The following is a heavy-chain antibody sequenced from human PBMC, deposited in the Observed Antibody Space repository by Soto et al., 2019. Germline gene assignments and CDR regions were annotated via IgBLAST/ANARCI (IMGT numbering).Heavy chain of an antibody. V-gene: IGHV1-8*02. CDR2: INPHGGST. CDR3: ARSSGGNFGIIIEGTNWFAP. J-gene: IGHJ5*02. CDR1: GGTFSSYA. Sequence: ASVKVSCKASGGTFSSYAISWVLQAPGQGLEWMGVINPHGGSTAYAQKFKGRVTLTRDTSASTVYMEVSSLTSEDTAMYYCARSSGGNFGIIIEGTNWFAPWGQGTLVTVSS. D-gene: IGHD1-26*01.